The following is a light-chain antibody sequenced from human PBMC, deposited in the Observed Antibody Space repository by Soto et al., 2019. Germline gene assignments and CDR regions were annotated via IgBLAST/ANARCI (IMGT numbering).Light chain of an antibody. Sequence: DIQMTQSPPSLSASVPDRGTRTFRASQSISSYLNWYQQKTGKXXKXLIYAASSLQSGVPSRFSVIISGTVGTLNISSLTTEDGTTDDGQQRYSTIWTFGQGTKVEI. CDR1: QSISSY. CDR2: AAS. J-gene: IGKJ1*01. CDR3: QQRYSTIWT. V-gene: IGKV1-39*01.